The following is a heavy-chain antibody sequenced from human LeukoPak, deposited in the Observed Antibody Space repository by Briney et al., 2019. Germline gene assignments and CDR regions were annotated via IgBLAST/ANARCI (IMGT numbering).Heavy chain of an antibody. Sequence: ASVEVSCKASGYTFTSYGISWVRQAPGQGLEWMGWISAYNGNTNYAQKLQGRVTMTTDTSTSTAYMELRSLRSDDTAVYYCARDFDIVVVPAARHYFDYWGQGTLVTVSS. V-gene: IGHV1-18*01. CDR1: GYTFTSYG. CDR2: ISAYNGNT. CDR3: ARDFDIVVVPAARHYFDY. J-gene: IGHJ4*02. D-gene: IGHD2-2*01.